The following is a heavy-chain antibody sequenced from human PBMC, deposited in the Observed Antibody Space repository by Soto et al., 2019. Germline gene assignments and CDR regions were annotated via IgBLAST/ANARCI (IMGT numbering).Heavy chain of an antibody. CDR2: IFWDDDR. CDR3: VHRSGYTYGYFDY. CDR1: GFSLSATGVA. D-gene: IGHD5-18*01. J-gene: IGHJ4*02. Sequence: QITLKESGPTLVKPTQTLTLTCTFSGFSLSATGVAVAWIRQPPRKALEWLAVIFWDDDRRYSPSLKSRLTITKDTSENHVVLTMTNLDPADTATYYCVHRSGYTYGYFDYWGQGTLVTVSS. V-gene: IGHV2-5*02.